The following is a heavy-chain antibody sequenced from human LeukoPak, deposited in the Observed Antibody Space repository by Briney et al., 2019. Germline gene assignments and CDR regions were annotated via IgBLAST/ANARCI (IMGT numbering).Heavy chain of an antibody. CDR2: ISYDGNNR. CDR3: AKVKGEVIGAFDI. J-gene: IGHJ3*02. CDR1: RFTFSSYG. Sequence: GGSLRLTCAASRFTFSSYGMHWVRQAPGKGLEWVAVISYDGNNRYYADSVKGRFTISRYNSKNTLYLQMNSLRAEDTAVYYCAKVKGEVIGAFDIWGQGTMVTVSS. V-gene: IGHV3-30*18. D-gene: IGHD3-16*01.